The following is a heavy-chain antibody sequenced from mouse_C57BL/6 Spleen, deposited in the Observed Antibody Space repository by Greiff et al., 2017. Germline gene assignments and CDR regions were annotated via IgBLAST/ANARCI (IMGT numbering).Heavy chain of an antibody. CDR2: IRNKANGYTT. V-gene: IGHV7-3*01. Sequence: EVKLVESGGGLVQPGGSLSLSCAASGFTFTDYYMSWVRQPPGRALEWLGFIRNKANGYTTEYSASVKGRFTISRDNSQSILYLQMNALRAEDSATYYCARYRWDEGGYYAMDYWGQGTSVTVSS. CDR1: GFTFTDYY. D-gene: IGHD4-1*01. J-gene: IGHJ4*01. CDR3: ARYRWDEGGYYAMDY.